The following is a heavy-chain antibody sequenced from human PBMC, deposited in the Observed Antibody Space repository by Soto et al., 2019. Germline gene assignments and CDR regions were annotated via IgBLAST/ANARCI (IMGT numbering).Heavy chain of an antibody. V-gene: IGHV3-11*06. CDR2: ISSSSGST. CDR3: ARDRGGYDRLYYYHGMDV. J-gene: IGHJ6*02. CDR1: GFTFSDYY. D-gene: IGHD5-12*01. Sequence: QVQLVESGGGLVKPGGSLRLSCAASGFTFSDYYMSWIRQAPGKGLEYISYISSSSGSTNYADSVKGRFTISRDNAKNSLYLQMSSLRAEYTAVYYCARDRGGYDRLYYYHGMDVWGQGTTVTVSS.